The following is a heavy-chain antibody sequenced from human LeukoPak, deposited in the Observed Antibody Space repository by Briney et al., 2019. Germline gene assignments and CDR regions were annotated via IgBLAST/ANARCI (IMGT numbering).Heavy chain of an antibody. J-gene: IGHJ3*02. CDR2: IRYDGSNK. CDR3: ARGAFLEWLLPPSDAFDI. D-gene: IGHD3-3*01. Sequence: GGSLRLSCAASGFTFSSYGMHWVRQAPGKGLEWVAFIRYDGSNKYYADSVKGRFTISRDNAKNSLYLQMNSLRAEDTAVYYCARGAFLEWLLPPSDAFDIWGQGTMVTVSS. V-gene: IGHV3-30*02. CDR1: GFTFSSYG.